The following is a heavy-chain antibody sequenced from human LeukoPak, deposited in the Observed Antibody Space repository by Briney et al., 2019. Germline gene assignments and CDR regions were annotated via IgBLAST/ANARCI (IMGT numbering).Heavy chain of an antibody. J-gene: IGHJ6*04. CDR2: IYYTGNT. D-gene: IGHD6-19*01. CDR3: ARDGQWPGMDV. V-gene: IGHV4-59*01. CDR1: GGSISNYY. Sequence: PSETLSLTCTVSGGSISNYYWNWIRQPPGKGLEWIGYIYYTGNTNYNPSLKSRVTISVDTSKNQFSLKLSSVTAADTAVYYCARDGQWPGMDVWGKGTTVTVSS.